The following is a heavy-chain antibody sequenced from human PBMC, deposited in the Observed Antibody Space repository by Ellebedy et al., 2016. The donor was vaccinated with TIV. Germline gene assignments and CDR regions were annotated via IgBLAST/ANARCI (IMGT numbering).Heavy chain of an antibody. V-gene: IGHV1-18*04. D-gene: IGHD1-26*01. CDR3: AGGTDFDW. CDR1: GYTFTSYG. J-gene: IGHJ4*02. Sequence: AASVKVSCKASGYTFTSYGISWVRQAPGQGLEWMGWINAHNGHTKYVQNLQGRVTMTTDTSTSTAYMELGSLRSDDTAVYYCAGGTDFDWWGQGTLVTVSS. CDR2: INAHNGHT.